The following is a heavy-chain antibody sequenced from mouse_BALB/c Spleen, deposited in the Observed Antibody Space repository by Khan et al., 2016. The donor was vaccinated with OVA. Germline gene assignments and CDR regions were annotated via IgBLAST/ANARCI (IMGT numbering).Heavy chain of an antibody. CDR3: ASEERYYAMDY. J-gene: IGHJ4*01. Sequence: EVQLQESGPGLVKPSQSLSLTCSVTGYSITSVYYWNWIRQFPGNKLEWMGYISYDGRNKYNPSLKNRVSITRDTSTNQFFLKLNSVTTEDTATYDCASEERYYAMDYWGQGTSVTVSS. CDR2: ISYDGRN. V-gene: IGHV3-6*02. CDR1: GYSITSVYY.